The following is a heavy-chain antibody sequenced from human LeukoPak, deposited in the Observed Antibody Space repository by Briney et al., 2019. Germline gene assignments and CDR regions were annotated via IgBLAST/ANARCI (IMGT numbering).Heavy chain of an antibody. CDR2: IHYSGST. CDR3: ARGNDYYDSSAFDFDI. Sequence: SETLSLTCTVSGGSISSHYWSWIRQPPGKRLEWIGYIHYSGSTNYNPSLKSRITVSVDTSKTQFSLKLSSVTAADTAVYYCARGNDYYDSSAFDFDIWGQGTMVTVSS. J-gene: IGHJ3*02. CDR1: GGSISSHY. D-gene: IGHD3-22*01. V-gene: IGHV4-59*08.